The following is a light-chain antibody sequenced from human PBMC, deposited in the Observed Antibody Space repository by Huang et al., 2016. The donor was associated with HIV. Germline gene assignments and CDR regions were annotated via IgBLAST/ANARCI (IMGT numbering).Light chain of an antibody. CDR1: RSVSTN. CDR2: GSS. J-gene: IGKJ4*01. CDR3: HQYNNWRLS. V-gene: IGKV3-15*01. Sequence: EIVMTQSPATLSVSPGERVTLSCRANRSVSTNLAWYQQRPGQAPRHLIYGSSTRAPGIPARFSGSGSGTDFSLTISSLQSEDFALYYCHQYNNWRLSFGGGTRVDI.